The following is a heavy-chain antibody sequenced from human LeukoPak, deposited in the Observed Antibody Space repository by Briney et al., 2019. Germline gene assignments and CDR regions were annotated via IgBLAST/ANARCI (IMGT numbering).Heavy chain of an antibody. Sequence: ASVTVSFKASGYTFTSYFMHWVRQAPGQGLDWMGIINPSGGSTSYAHKFQGRVTMTRDTSTSTVYMELSSLRTEDTAVYYCARDSADYGDYDYWGQGTLVTVSS. V-gene: IGHV1-46*01. D-gene: IGHD4-17*01. CDR2: INPSGGST. CDR1: GYTFTSYF. CDR3: ARDSADYGDYDY. J-gene: IGHJ4*02.